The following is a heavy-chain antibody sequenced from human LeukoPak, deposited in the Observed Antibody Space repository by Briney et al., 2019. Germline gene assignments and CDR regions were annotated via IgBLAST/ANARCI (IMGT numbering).Heavy chain of an antibody. Sequence: VASVKVSCKASGYIFTGYYLFWVRQAPGQGLEWMGWINPNGGATRYAQKFQGRVTMTRNTSISTAYMELSSLRSEDTAVYYCARVAGNCGGDCYRLVYWGQGTLVTVAS. CDR3: ARVAGNCGGDCYRLVY. J-gene: IGHJ4*02. D-gene: IGHD2-21*01. CDR2: INPNGGAT. CDR1: GYIFTGYY. V-gene: IGHV1-2*02.